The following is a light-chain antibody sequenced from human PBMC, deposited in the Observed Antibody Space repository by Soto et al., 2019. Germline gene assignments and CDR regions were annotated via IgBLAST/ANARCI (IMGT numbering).Light chain of an antibody. V-gene: IGKV3-20*01. CDR2: GAS. CDR1: QFVSSRS. Sequence: ESVWTQSPGTLSLSPGESATLLCRASQFVSSRSLAWYQQKLGQAPRLLIYGASNRATGIPGRFSASGSGTDFTLTITPLEPEDFAVYFCQQYANSPITFGQGTRLEIK. CDR3: QQYANSPIT. J-gene: IGKJ5*01.